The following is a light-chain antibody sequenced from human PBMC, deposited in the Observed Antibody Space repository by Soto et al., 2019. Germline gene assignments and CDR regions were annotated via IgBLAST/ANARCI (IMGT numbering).Light chain of an antibody. V-gene: IGKV3-20*01. CDR1: ENVSNNY. CDR2: GSS. J-gene: IGKJ2*01. CDR3: QQYGSSLPYT. Sequence: EVVLTQSPGTLSLSPGERATLSCRASENVSNNYLAWYQQKPGQAPRLLLFGSSDRAAGIPDRFRGSRSGTHFTLAISTLEPEDFAVYYCQQYGSSLPYTCGRGTELEIK.